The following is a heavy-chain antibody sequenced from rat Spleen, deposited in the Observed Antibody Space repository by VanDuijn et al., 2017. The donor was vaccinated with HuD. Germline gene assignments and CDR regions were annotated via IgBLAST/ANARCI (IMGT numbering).Heavy chain of an antibody. CDR2: ITSTGGST. V-gene: IGHV5-46*01. CDR1: GFTFSRFP. D-gene: IGHD5-1*01. J-gene: IGHJ2*01. Sequence: EVQLVESGGGLVQPGRSMKLSCTPSGFTFSRFPMAWIRRAPGKGLEWVASITSTGGSTYYPDSVKGRFSISRDNAQNTLYLQMNSLRSEDTATYYCTRNWDYWGQGVMVTVSS. CDR3: TRNWDY.